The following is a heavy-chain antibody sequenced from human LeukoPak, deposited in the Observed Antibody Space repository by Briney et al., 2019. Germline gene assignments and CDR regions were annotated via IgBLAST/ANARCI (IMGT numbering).Heavy chain of an antibody. J-gene: IGHJ5*02. D-gene: IGHD3-22*01. CDR3: ARVAVSRSSGYYGSP. CDR2: INPNSGGT. CDR1: GYTFTGYY. Sequence: GASVKVSCKASGYTFTGYYMHWVRQAPGQGLEWMGWINPNSGGTNYAQKFQGRVTMTRDTSISTAYMELSRLRSDDTAVYYCARVAVSRSSGYYGSPWGQGTLVTVSS. V-gene: IGHV1-2*02.